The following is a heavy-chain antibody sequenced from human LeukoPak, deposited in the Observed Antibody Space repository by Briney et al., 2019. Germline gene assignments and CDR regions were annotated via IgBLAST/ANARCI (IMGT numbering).Heavy chain of an antibody. J-gene: IGHJ4*02. V-gene: IGHV1-18*01. D-gene: IGHD3-22*01. Sequence: ASVNVSCKASGYAFISYDINWVRQATGQGLEWMGWMNPNSGNTNYAQKLQGRVTMTTDTSTSTAYMELRSLRSDDTAVYYCARDSGGYYDSSGYDYWGQGTLVTVSS. CDR3: ARDSGGYYDSSGYDY. CDR1: GYAFISYD. CDR2: MNPNSGNT.